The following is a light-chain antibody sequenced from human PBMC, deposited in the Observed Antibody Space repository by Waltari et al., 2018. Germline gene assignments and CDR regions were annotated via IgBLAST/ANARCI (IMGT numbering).Light chain of an antibody. CDR3: QKYGSLPAT. J-gene: IGKJ1*01. V-gene: IGKV3-20*01. CDR1: QRVSRY. Sequence: EIVLTQSPGTLSLSPGERATLTCRASQRVSRYLDWYPQNPGQAPRVRIYDGSSRATGIPDRFSGSGSGTDFSLTISRLEPEDFAVYYCQKYGSLPATFGQGTKVEIK. CDR2: DGS.